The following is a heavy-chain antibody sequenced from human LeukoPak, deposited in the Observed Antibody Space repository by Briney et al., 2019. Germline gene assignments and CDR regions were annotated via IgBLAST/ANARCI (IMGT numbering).Heavy chain of an antibody. J-gene: IGHJ4*02. Sequence: ASVKVSCKASGYTFTDYYMHWVRQAPGQGLEWMGTINPSGGSTSYAQKFQGRITVTSDMSTSTVYMYLSSLTSEDTAVYYCASFHVDGSDKKPYWGQGTLVTVSS. CDR1: GYTFTDYY. V-gene: IGHV1-46*01. CDR2: INPSGGST. CDR3: ASFHVDGSDKKPY. D-gene: IGHD1-1*01.